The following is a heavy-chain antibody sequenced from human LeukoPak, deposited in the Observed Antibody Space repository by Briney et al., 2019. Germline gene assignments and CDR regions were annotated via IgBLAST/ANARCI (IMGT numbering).Heavy chain of an antibody. CDR2: ISWNGGYI. Sequence: GRSLRLSCTVSGFTFGDFAMHWVRHGPGKGLEWVSGISWNGGYIAYADSAKGRFTISRDNAKNSLYLQMNSLRPEDTAFYYCAKGQAPMVRGVTNWFDHWGQGTLVTVSS. J-gene: IGHJ5*02. CDR1: GFTFGDFA. V-gene: IGHV3-9*01. D-gene: IGHD3-10*01. CDR3: AKGQAPMVRGVTNWFDH.